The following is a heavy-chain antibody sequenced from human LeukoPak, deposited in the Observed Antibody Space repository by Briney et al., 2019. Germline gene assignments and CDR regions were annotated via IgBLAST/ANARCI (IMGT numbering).Heavy chain of an antibody. Sequence: GGSLTLSCAASGVTVSNNYMNWVRQAPGKGLEWVANIKQDGSEKYYVDSVKGRFTISRDNAKNSLYLQMNSLRAEDTAVYYCARGGGSYSYYDYYYYMDVWGKGNTVTVSS. V-gene: IGHV3-7*01. CDR2: IKQDGSEK. J-gene: IGHJ6*03. D-gene: IGHD1-26*01. CDR3: ARGGGSYSYYDYYYYMDV. CDR1: GVTVSNNY.